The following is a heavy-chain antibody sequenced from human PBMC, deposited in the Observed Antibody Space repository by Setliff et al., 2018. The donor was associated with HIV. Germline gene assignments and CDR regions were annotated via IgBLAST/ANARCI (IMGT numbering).Heavy chain of an antibody. CDR1: GGTFSSYA. D-gene: IGHD4-17*01. V-gene: IGHV1-69*05. CDR2: IIPVFGTA. CDR3: ARDHGMWDYGGNVLLREYFLH. Sequence: SVKVSFKASGGTFSSYAISWVRQAPGQGLEWMGGIIPVFGTANYAQKFQDRVTFTTAESTVYMEVSRLRSDDTAVYYCARDHGMWDYGGNVLLREYFLHWGQGTLVTVSS. J-gene: IGHJ1*01.